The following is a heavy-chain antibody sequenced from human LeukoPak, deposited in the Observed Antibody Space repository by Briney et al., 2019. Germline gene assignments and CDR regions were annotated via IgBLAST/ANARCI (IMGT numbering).Heavy chain of an antibody. J-gene: IGHJ4*02. CDR2: IRYDGSNK. Sequence: GGSLRLSCAASGFTFSSYGMHWVRQAPGKGLEWVAFIRYDGSNKYYADSVKGRFTISRDNSKNTLYLQMNSLRAEDTAVYYCAKDRPYYDSSGYTDPALDYWGQGTLVTVPS. CDR1: GFTFSSYG. CDR3: AKDRPYYDSSGYTDPALDY. D-gene: IGHD3-22*01. V-gene: IGHV3-30*02.